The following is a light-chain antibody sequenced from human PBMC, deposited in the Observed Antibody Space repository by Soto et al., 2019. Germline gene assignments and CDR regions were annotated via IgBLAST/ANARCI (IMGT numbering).Light chain of an antibody. V-gene: IGKV3-15*01. Sequence: EIVLTQSPGTLSLSPGERATLSCRASQSVSSNLAWYQQKPGQAPRLLIYGASTRATGIPARFSGSGSGTAFTLTISRLQSEHFPLYYCHQYNNCPTFGQGTRLQIK. CDR2: GAS. CDR1: QSVSSN. CDR3: HQYNNCPT. J-gene: IGKJ5*01.